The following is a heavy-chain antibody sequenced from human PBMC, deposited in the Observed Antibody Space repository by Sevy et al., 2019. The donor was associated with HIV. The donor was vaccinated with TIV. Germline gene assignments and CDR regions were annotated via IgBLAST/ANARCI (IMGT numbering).Heavy chain of an antibody. D-gene: IGHD3-3*01. CDR2: INPTSGAT. CDR3: VRAPTDFWTGGMHV. J-gene: IGHJ6*02. Sequence: ASVKVSCKASGYSFTGYYMHWVRQAPGQGLEWMGRINPTSGATDDSQKFQGRVTMTRDTSISTAYMEVSRLRSDDTGGYYCVRAPTDFWTGGMHVWGQGTTITVSS. CDR1: GYSFTGYY. V-gene: IGHV1-2*05.